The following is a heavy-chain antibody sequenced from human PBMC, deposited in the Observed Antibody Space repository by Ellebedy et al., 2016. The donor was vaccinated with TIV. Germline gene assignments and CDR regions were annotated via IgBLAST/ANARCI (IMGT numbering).Heavy chain of an antibody. CDR3: AVTYNGNANFDY. V-gene: IGHV4-59*08. CDR2: VYHSGDT. D-gene: IGHD1-20*01. Sequence: MPSETLSLTCTVSGGSISRHYWTWIRQPPGKGLEWIGYVYHSGDTNYNPSLKSRVTMSVDTSKNQFSLNLRSVTAADTAVYFCAVTYNGNANFDYWGQGTLVTVSS. CDR1: GGSISRHY. J-gene: IGHJ4*02.